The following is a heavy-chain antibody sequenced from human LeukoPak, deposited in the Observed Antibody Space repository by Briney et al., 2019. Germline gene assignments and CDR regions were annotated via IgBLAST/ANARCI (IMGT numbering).Heavy chain of an antibody. J-gene: IGHJ5*02. D-gene: IGHD3-3*01. CDR1: GFTFSSYA. Sequence: GGSLRLSCAASGFTFSSYAMSWVRQAPGKGLECVSAISGSGGSTYYADSVKGRFTISRDNSKNTLYLQMNSLRAEDTAVYYCAKDVRFLEWLLSTAAENWFDPWGQGTLVTVSS. CDR2: ISGSGGST. V-gene: IGHV3-23*01. CDR3: AKDVRFLEWLLSTAAENWFDP.